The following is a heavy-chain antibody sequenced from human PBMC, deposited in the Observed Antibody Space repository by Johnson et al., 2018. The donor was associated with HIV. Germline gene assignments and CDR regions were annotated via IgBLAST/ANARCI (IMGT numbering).Heavy chain of an antibody. CDR1: GFTYDDYG. Sequence: VQLVESGGGVIRPGGSLRLSCAASGFTYDDYGMSWVRQAPGKGLEWVSGINWNGGSTGYADSVKGRVTISRDNAKNSLYLQMNSLRAEDTALYYCARGRGSTIFGVVIADAFDIWGQGTMVTVSS. J-gene: IGHJ3*02. V-gene: IGHV3-20*04. CDR3: ARGRGSTIFGVVIADAFDI. CDR2: INWNGGST. D-gene: IGHD3-3*01.